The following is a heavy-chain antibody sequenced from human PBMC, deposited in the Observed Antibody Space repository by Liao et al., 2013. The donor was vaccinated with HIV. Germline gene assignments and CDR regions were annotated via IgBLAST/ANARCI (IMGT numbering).Heavy chain of an antibody. V-gene: IGHV4-4*07. D-gene: IGHD3-9*01. CDR1: GGSISSYY. Sequence: QVQLQESGPGLVKPSETLSLTCTVSGGSISSYYWSWIRQPAGKGLEWIGRIYTSGSTNYNPSLKSRVTMSVDTSKNQFSLNLSSVTAADTAVYYCATGGPNYDILTGYYPFDYWGQGTLVTVPS. CDR2: IYTSGST. J-gene: IGHJ4*02. CDR3: ATGGPNYDILTGYYPFDY.